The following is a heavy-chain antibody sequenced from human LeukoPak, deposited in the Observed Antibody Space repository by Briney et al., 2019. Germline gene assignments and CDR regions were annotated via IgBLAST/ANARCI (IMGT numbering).Heavy chain of an antibody. CDR1: GYTFTSYG. CDR3: ARDTGLEWRRLGKEACDI. CDR2: ISGYNGNT. D-gene: IGHD5-12*01. Sequence: GASVKVSCKASGYTFTSYGITWVRQAPGQGLEGMGWISGYNGNTKYARKDQGRVTMTTDTSTATAYMELRSMRSDDTAVYYCARDTGLEWRRLGKEACDIWGQGTVVTVSP. J-gene: IGHJ3*02. V-gene: IGHV1-18*01.